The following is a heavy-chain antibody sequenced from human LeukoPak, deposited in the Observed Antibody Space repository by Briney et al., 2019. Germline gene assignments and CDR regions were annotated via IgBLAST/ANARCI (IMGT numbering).Heavy chain of an antibody. Sequence: GGSLRLSCAASGFTFSSHSMNWVRQAPGKGLEWVSYISSSSSTIYYADSVKGRFSISRDNAKNSLHLQMNSLRVEDTAVYYCARGTVAGKAPYWGQGTLVTVSS. D-gene: IGHD6-19*01. CDR2: ISSSSSTI. V-gene: IGHV3-48*01. CDR1: GFTFSSHS. CDR3: ARGTVAGKAPY. J-gene: IGHJ4*02.